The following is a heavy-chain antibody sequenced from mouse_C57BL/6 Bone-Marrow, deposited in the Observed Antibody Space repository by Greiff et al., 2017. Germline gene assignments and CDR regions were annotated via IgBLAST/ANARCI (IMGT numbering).Heavy chain of an antibody. J-gene: IGHJ3*01. CDR1: GFTFSDFY. CDR3: ARDAVPGGFAY. Sequence: EVKLVESGGGLVQSGRSLRLSCATSGFTFSDFYMEWVRQAPGKGLEWIAASRNKANDYTTEYSASVKGRFIVSRDTSQSILYLQMNALRAEDTAIYYCARDAVPGGFAYWGQGTLVTVSA. V-gene: IGHV7-1*01. CDR2: SRNKANDYTT. D-gene: IGHD2-14*01.